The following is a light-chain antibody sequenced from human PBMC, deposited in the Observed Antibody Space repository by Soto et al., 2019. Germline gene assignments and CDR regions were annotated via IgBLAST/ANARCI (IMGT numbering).Light chain of an antibody. CDR1: QSNRNY. Sequence: DIQMTQSPSSLSASVGDRLTITCRASQSNRNYLNWYQQKPGKAPKLLIYAASTLQGGVPSRFSGSGSGTDFTLIISSLQPEDFATYYCQQSYSTLFTFGPGTKVDI. CDR3: QQSYSTLFT. V-gene: IGKV1-39*01. J-gene: IGKJ3*01. CDR2: AAS.